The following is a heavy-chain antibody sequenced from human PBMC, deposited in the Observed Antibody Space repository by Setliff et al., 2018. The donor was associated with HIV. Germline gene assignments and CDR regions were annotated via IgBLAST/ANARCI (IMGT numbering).Heavy chain of an antibody. CDR3: ARIVALNGYPSDY. J-gene: IGHJ4*02. V-gene: IGHV1-18*01. Sequence: ASVKVSCKASGYTFISYGVSWVRQAPGQGLEWMGWIGVKNGNTNYAQKFQGRVTMTTDTSTSTAYMELRSLGSDDTAVYYCARIVALNGYPSDYWGQGTLVTVS. CDR1: GYTFISYG. CDR2: IGVKNGNT. D-gene: IGHD2-8*01.